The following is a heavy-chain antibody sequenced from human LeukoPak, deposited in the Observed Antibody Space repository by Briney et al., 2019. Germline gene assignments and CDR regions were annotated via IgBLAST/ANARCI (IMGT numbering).Heavy chain of an antibody. J-gene: IGHJ4*02. CDR3: ARAHTAMVWAVDY. CDR1: GYTFTSYG. D-gene: IGHD5-18*01. CDR2: ISAYNGNT. Sequence: ASVKVSCKASGYTFTSYGISWVRQAPGQGLEWMGWISAYNGNTNYAQKFQGRVTITADKSTSTAYMELSSLRSEDTAVYYCARAHTAMVWAVDYWGQGTLVTVSS. V-gene: IGHV1-18*01.